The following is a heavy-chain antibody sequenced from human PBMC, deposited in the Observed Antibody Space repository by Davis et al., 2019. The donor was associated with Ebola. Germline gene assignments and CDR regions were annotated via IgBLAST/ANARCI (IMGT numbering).Heavy chain of an antibody. CDR2: IYYSGST. CDR3: ARDLWTYYYGMDV. D-gene: IGHD3/OR15-3a*01. J-gene: IGHJ6*02. Sequence: SETLSLTCTASGGSISSYYWSWIRQPPGKGLEWIGYIYYSGSTNYNPSLKSRVTISVDTSKNQFSLKLSSVTAADTAVYYCARDLWTYYYGMDVWGQGTTVTVSS. CDR1: GGSISSYY. V-gene: IGHV4-59*01.